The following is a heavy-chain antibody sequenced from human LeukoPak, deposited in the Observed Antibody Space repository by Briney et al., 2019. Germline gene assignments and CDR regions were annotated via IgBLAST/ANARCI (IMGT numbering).Heavy chain of an antibody. J-gene: IGHJ3*02. Sequence: SVKVSCKASGGTFSSYAISWVRQAPGQGLEWMGGIIPIFGTANYAQKFQGRVTITADESTGTAYMELSSLRSEDTAVYYCASAVPLAYCGGDCYRHAFDIWGQGTMVTVSS. D-gene: IGHD2-21*02. CDR3: ASAVPLAYCGGDCYRHAFDI. CDR2: IIPIFGTA. CDR1: GGTFSSYA. V-gene: IGHV1-69*01.